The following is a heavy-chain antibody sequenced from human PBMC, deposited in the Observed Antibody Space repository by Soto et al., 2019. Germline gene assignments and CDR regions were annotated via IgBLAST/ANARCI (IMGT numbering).Heavy chain of an antibody. Sequence: QVQLVQSGAEVKKPGASVKVSCKASGYTFTSYGISWVRQAPGQGLEWMGWISAYNGNTKYAQKLQGRVTMTTDTPTGTAYMDLGSLRSDHTAVYYCAIEPNNFAHLGQGTLVTVYS. D-gene: IGHD2-8*01. CDR1: GYTFTSYG. J-gene: IGHJ4*02. CDR3: AIEPNNFAH. V-gene: IGHV1-18*01. CDR2: ISAYNGNT.